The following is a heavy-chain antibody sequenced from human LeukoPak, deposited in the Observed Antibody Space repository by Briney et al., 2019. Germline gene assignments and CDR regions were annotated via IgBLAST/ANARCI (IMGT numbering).Heavy chain of an antibody. V-gene: IGHV1-18*01. J-gene: IGHJ4*02. CDR1: GYTFSSFG. D-gene: IGHD2-2*01. CDR3: ARDGTSTDDY. CDR2: ISGNNDNP. Sequence: ASVKVSCKASGYTFSSFGISWVRQAPGQGLEWMGWISGNNDNPNYGQKFQGRFTVTTDSSTSTAYMELRDLRSDDTAVYYCARDGTSTDDYWGQGTLVTVSS.